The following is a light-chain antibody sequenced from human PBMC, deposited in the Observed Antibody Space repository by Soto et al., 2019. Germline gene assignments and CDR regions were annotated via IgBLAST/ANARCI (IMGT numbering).Light chain of an antibody. Sequence: SYELTQPPSVSVAPGQTARITCGGNNIGGKSVHWYQQKPGQAPVLVVYDDSDRPSGTPERFSGSNSGNTATLTISRVEAGDEADYYCQVWDSSNDHSEVVFGGGTKLTVL. V-gene: IGLV3-21*02. CDR2: DDS. CDR1: NIGGKS. J-gene: IGLJ2*01. CDR3: QVWDSSNDHSEVV.